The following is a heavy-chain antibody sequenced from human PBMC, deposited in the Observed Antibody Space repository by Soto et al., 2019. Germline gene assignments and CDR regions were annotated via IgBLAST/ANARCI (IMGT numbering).Heavy chain of an antibody. J-gene: IGHJ4*02. D-gene: IGHD5-18*01. CDR3: ARGGFSYGTGIEH. Sequence: EVQLVESGGGLVQPGGALRLSCAASGFSISRYWMSWVRQAPGKGLEWVADKKQDGSEEYYVDSVKGRFTVSRDNDKNSLYLQLSSLRVEDTALYYCARGGFSYGTGIEHWGQGTLVTVSS. V-gene: IGHV3-7*01. CDR1: GFSISRYW. CDR2: KKQDGSEE.